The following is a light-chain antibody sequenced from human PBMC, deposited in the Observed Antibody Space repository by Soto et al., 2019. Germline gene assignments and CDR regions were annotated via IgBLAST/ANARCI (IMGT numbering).Light chain of an antibody. CDR2: GAS. J-gene: IGKJ5*01. Sequence: EIVFTQSPGTLSLSPGARATLSCRASQSVSSSYLAWYQQKPGQPPRLLIYGASSRATGIPDRFSGSGYGTDVNLNLSRLETEDGAVFDGQHYDSLPITFGQGTRLEIK. V-gene: IGKV3-20*01. CDR1: QSVSSSY. CDR3: QHYDSLPIT.